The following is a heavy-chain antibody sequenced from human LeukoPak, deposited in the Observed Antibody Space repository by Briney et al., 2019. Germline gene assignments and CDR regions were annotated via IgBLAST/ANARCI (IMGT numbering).Heavy chain of an antibody. D-gene: IGHD2-2*01. J-gene: IGHJ5*02. CDR3: ARAGIVVVHYEDWEWFDP. CDR1: GYTFTGYY. CDR2: INPNSGGT. Sequence: GASVKVSCKASGYTFTGYYMHRVRQAPGQGLEWMGWINPNSGGTNYAQKFQGRVTMTRDTSISTAYMELSRLRSDDTAVYYCARAGIVVVHYEDWEWFDPWGQGTLVTVSS. V-gene: IGHV1-2*02.